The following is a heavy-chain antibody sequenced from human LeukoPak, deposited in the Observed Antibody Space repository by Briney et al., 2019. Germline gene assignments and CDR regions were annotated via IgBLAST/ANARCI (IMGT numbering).Heavy chain of an antibody. J-gene: IGHJ6*02. V-gene: IGHV4-4*07. CDR3: ARDGRYYGSGSYYTYYYYGMDV. CDR2: IYTSGST. CDR1: GGSISSYY. Sequence: SETLSLTCTVSGGSISSYYWSWIRQPAGKGQEWIGRIYTSGSTNYNPSLKSRVTMSVDTSKNQFSLKLSSVTAADTAVYYCARDGRYYGSGSYYTYYYYGMDVWGQGTTVTVSS. D-gene: IGHD3-10*01.